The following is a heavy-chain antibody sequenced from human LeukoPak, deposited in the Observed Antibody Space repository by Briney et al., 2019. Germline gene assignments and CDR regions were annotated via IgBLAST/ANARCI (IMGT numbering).Heavy chain of an antibody. CDR2: IYTSGNT. CDR1: GGSISSGSYY. J-gene: IGHJ4*02. V-gene: IGHV4-61*02. CDR3: AREFHY. Sequence: PSETLSLTCTVSGGSISSGSYYWAWIGRPAGKGLEWIGRIYTSGNTNYNPSLKSRVTISVDTSKNQFSLRLISVTAADTAVYYCAREFHYWGQGTLVTVSS.